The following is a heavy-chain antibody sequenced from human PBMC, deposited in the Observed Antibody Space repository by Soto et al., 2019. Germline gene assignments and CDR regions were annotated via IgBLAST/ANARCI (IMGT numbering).Heavy chain of an antibody. CDR1: GFTFSNHG. D-gene: IGHD1-26*01. CDR2: IWYDGSME. CDR3: ARDLSYYSDDC. V-gene: IGHV3-33*01. Sequence: QVQLAESGGGVVQPGGSLRLSCAASGFTFSNHGMHWVRQAPGKGLEWVAVIWYDGSMEHYADSVEGRFTISRDDSKSTLYLQMNSLRVEDTAVYYCARDLSYYSDDCWGQGTLVTVSS. J-gene: IGHJ4*02.